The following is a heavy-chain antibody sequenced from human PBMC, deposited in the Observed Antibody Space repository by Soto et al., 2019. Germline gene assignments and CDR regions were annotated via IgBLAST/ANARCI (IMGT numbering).Heavy chain of an antibody. J-gene: IGHJ5*02. Sequence: QVQLLQSGAEVKKPGASVKVSCKASGYTFSSYEINWVRQATGQGLEYLGWMNPDSGKTANVQKFQGRVTMTWDTSITTAYMELSSLRSDDTAVYFCARGIKYGAYSRWFDPWGQGTLVTVSS. V-gene: IGHV1-8*01. CDR3: ARGIKYGAYSRWFDP. D-gene: IGHD4-17*01. CDR2: MNPDSGKT. CDR1: GYTFSSYE.